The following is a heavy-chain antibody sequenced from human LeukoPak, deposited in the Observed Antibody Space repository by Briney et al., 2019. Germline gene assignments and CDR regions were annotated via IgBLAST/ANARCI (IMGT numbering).Heavy chain of an antibody. CDR3: ARGPDSSGYYLFYDY. J-gene: IGHJ4*02. Sequence: PGGSLRLSCAASGFTFDDYAMHWVRQAPGKGLEWVSLISWDGGSTYYADSVKGRFTISRDNAKDSLYLQMNSLRAEDTAVYYCARGPDSSGYYLFYDYWGQGTLVTVSS. V-gene: IGHV3-43D*03. D-gene: IGHD3-22*01. CDR2: ISWDGGST. CDR1: GFTFDDYA.